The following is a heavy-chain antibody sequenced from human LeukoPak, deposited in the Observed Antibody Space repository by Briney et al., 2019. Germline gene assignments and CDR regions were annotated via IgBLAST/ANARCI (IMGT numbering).Heavy chain of an antibody. J-gene: IGHJ6*03. D-gene: IGHD5-18*01. CDR2: ISAYNGNT. CDR1: GYTFTSYG. V-gene: IGHV1-18*01. CDR3: ARARGYSYGYAYYYMDV. Sequence: ASVKVSCKASGYTFTSYGISWVRQAPGQGLEWMGWISAYNGNTNYAQKLQGRVTMTTDTSTSTAYMELRSLRSDDTAVYYCARARGYSYGYAYYYMDVWGKGTTVTVSS.